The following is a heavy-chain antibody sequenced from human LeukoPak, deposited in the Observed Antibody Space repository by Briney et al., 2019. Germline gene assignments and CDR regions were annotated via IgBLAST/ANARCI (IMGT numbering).Heavy chain of an antibody. D-gene: IGHD3-22*01. Sequence: SVKVSCKASGGTFSSYVISWVRQAPGQGLEWMGGIIPIFGTANYAQKFQGRVTISADESTRTAYMELSSLRFEDTAVYYCARDPSYDSLTWFDAWGQGTLVTVSS. CDR1: GGTFSSYV. CDR2: IIPIFGTA. CDR3: ARDPSYDSLTWFDA. J-gene: IGHJ5*02. V-gene: IGHV1-69*13.